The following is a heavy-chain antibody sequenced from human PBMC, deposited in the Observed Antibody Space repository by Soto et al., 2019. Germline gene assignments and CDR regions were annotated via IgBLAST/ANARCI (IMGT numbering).Heavy chain of an antibody. V-gene: IGHV3-13*01. J-gene: IGHJ6*02. Sequence: PGGSLRLSCAASGFTFSSYDMHWVRQATGKGMEWVSAIGTAGDTYYPGSVKGRFTISRENAKNSLYLHMNRLRAGDTAVYYCASAPLRYCSSPRRYEGGYYYYYYGMDVWRQGTTVAVSS. CDR2: IGTAGDT. CDR3: ASAPLRYCSSPRRYEGGYYYYYYGMDV. D-gene: IGHD2-2*01. CDR1: GFTFSSYD.